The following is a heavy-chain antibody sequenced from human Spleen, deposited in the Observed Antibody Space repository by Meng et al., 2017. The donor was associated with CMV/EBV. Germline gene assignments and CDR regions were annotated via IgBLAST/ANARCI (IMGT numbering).Heavy chain of an antibody. J-gene: IGHJ4*02. CDR2: INPSSGGT. V-gene: IGHV1-2*02. CDR3: ARDRSNTGYDSSGYRFGY. CDR1: GYTFTSYD. Sequence: ASVKVSCKASGYTFTSYDINWVRQAPGQGLEWMGWINPSSGGTNYAQKFQGRVTMTRDTSISTAYMELSRLRSDDTAVYYCARDRSNTGYDSSGYRFGYWGQGTLVTVSS. D-gene: IGHD3-22*01.